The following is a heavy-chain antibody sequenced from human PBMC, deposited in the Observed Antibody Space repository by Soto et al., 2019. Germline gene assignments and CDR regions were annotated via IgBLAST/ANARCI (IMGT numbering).Heavy chain of an antibody. CDR2: TDYSGNT. Sequence: QVQLQESGPGLVRPSETLSLTCTGASDSISSYYWIWIRQSPGKGLEWIGYTDYSGNTNYNPSLNSRVTTSGETTKNPFSLRMSSVTAADTAMYYCARALGDPLYYLDSWGQGTLVTVSS. J-gene: IGHJ4*02. V-gene: IGHV4-59*08. D-gene: IGHD2-21*02. CDR1: SDSISSYY. CDR3: ARALGDPLYYLDS.